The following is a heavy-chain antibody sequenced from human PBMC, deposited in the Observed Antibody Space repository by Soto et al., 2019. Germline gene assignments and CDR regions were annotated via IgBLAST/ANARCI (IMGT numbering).Heavy chain of an antibody. CDR3: AKDLGVTTHIRQYYFDY. CDR2: ISGSGGST. Sequence: PGGSLRLSCAASGFTFSSYAMSWVRQAPGKGLEWVSAISGSGGSTYYADSVKGRFTISRDNSKNTLYLQMNSLRAEDTAVYYCAKDLGVTTHIRQYYFDYWGQGTLVTVSS. D-gene: IGHD4-4*01. J-gene: IGHJ4*02. CDR1: GFTFSSYA. V-gene: IGHV3-23*01.